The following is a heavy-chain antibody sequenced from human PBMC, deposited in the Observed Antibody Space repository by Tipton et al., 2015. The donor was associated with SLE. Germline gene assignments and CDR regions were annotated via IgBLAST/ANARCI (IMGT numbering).Heavy chain of an antibody. Sequence: GSLRLSCAASGFTFTSYSMNWVRQAPGKGLEWASSITSSSSYIYYADSVKGRFTISRDNANNSLYLQMSSLRGEDTAVYYCARGRDHAYWGQGTLVTVSS. J-gene: IGHJ4*02. CDR1: GFTFTSYS. D-gene: IGHD2-8*01. V-gene: IGHV3-21*01. CDR2: ITSSSSYI. CDR3: ARGRDHAY.